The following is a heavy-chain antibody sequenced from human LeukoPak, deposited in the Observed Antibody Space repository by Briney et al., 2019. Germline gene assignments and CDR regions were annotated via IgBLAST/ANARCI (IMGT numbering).Heavy chain of an antibody. V-gene: IGHV3-21*01. CDR2: ISSSSSYI. J-gene: IGHJ4*02. CDR1: GFTFSSYS. CDR3: ARSGYCTNGVCPQNY. Sequence: PGGSLRLSCAASGFTFSSYSMNWVRQAPGKGLEWVSSISSSSSYIYYAASVKGRFTISRDNAKNSLYLQMNSLRAEDTAVYYCARSGYCTNGVCPQNYWGQGTLVTVSS. D-gene: IGHD2-8*01.